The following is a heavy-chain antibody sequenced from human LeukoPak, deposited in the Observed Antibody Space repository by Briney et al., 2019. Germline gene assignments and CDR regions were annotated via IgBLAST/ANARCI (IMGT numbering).Heavy chain of an antibody. Sequence: SETLSLTCTVSGGSISSSSYYWGWIRQPPGKGLEWIGSIYYSGSTYYNPSLKSRVTISVDTSKNQFSLKLSSVTAADTAVYYCARDRAGYFDYWGQGTLVTVSS. V-gene: IGHV4-39*07. CDR3: ARDRAGYFDY. CDR1: GGSISSSSYY. CDR2: IYYSGST. J-gene: IGHJ4*02. D-gene: IGHD6-19*01.